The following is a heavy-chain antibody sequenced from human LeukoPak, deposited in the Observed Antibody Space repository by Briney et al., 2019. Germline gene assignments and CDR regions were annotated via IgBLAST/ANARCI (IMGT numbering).Heavy chain of an antibody. CDR1: GGSISSSSYY. V-gene: IGHV4-39*01. Sequence: SETLSLTCTVSGGSISSSSYYWGWIRQPPGKGLEWIGRIYYSGSTYYNPSLKSRVTISVDTSKNQFSLKLSSVTAADTAVYYCASAPLTSFDYWGQGTLVTVSS. CDR2: IYYSGST. CDR3: ASAPLTSFDY. D-gene: IGHD4/OR15-4a*01. J-gene: IGHJ4*02.